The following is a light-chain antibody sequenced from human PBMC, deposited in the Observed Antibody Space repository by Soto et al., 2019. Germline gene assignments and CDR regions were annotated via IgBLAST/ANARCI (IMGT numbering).Light chain of an antibody. CDR3: CSYAGSSTYV. CDR1: SSDVGSYNL. Sequence: QSALTQPASVSGSPGQSITLSCTGTSSDVGSYNLVSWYQQHPGQAPKLMIYEGSKRSSGVSNRLSGSTSGNTASLTISGLQAEDEADYYCCSYAGSSTYVFVTGTQLTVL. CDR2: EGS. J-gene: IGLJ1*01. V-gene: IGLV2-23*01.